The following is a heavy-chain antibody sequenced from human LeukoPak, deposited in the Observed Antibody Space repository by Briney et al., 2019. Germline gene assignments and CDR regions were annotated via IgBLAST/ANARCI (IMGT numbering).Heavy chain of an antibody. CDR1: GGSISSGGYY. D-gene: IGHD2-2*01. J-gene: IGHJ4*02. CDR2: IYHSGST. Sequence: SETLSLTCTVSGGSISSGGYYWSWIRQPPGKGLEWSGYIYHSGSTYYNPSLKSRVTISVDRSKNQFSLKLSSVTAADTAVYYCARVVVVTAGRSPPGDYWGQGTLVTVSS. V-gene: IGHV4-30-2*01. CDR3: ARVVVVTAGRSPPGDY.